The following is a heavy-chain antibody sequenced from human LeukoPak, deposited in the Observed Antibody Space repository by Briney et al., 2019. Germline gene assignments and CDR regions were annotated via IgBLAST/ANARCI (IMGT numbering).Heavy chain of an antibody. CDR3: ARDRLHYGEYEKTLDY. J-gene: IGHJ4*02. CDR1: GFTFSSYS. Sequence: GGSLRLSCAASGFTFSSYSMNWVRQAPGKGLEWVSSISSSSSYIYYADSVKGRFTISRDNAKNSLYLQMNSLRADDTAVYYCARDRLHYGEYEKTLDYWGQGTLVTVSS. V-gene: IGHV3-21*01. D-gene: IGHD4-17*01. CDR2: ISSSSSYI.